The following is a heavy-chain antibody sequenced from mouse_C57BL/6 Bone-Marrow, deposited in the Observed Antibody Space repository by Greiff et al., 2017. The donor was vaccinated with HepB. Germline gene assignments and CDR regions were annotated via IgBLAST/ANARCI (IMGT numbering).Heavy chain of an antibody. CDR3: ARSGYNYLYY. D-gene: IGHD1-3*01. Sequence: QVHVKQSGAELARPGASVKLSCKASGYTFTSYGISWVKQRTGQGLEWIGEIYPRSGNTYYNEKFKGKATLTADKSSSTAYMELRSLTSEDSAVYFCARSGYNYLYYWGQGTTLTVSS. CDR1: GYTFTSYG. CDR2: IYPRSGNT. V-gene: IGHV1-81*01. J-gene: IGHJ2*01.